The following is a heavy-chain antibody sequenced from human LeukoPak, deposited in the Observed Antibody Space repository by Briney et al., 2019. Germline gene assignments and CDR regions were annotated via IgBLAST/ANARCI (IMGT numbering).Heavy chain of an antibody. D-gene: IGHD3-10*01. Sequence: PSETLSLTCTVSGGSISSYYWSWIRQPPGKGLEWIGHIYYSGSTYYNPSLKSRLIMSLDTSDNQFSLKLTSVTAADTAVYYCARYSGSASHFDYWGQGTLVTVSS. CDR3: ARYSGSASHFDY. CDR1: GGSISSYY. CDR2: IYYSGST. V-gene: IGHV4-59*06. J-gene: IGHJ4*02.